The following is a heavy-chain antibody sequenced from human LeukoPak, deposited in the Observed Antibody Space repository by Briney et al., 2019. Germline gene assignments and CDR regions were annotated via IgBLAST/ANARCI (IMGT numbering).Heavy chain of an antibody. Sequence: SAKVSCKVSGGTLSSYAISWVRQAPGQGLEWMGRIIPILGIANYAQKFQGRVTITADKSTSTAYMELSSLRSEDTAVYYCARENPTVTLLDYWGQGTLVTVSS. CDR3: ARENPTVTLLDY. CDR1: GGTLSSYA. V-gene: IGHV1-69*04. J-gene: IGHJ4*02. CDR2: IIPILGIA. D-gene: IGHD4-17*01.